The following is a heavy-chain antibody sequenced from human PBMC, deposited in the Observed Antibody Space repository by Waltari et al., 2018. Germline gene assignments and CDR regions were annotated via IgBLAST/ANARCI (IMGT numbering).Heavy chain of an antibody. J-gene: IGHJ4*02. CDR2: IVWNIGAI. CDR1: GFRFDDYA. Sequence: EVQLVTSGGGLVQPGRCRRLACVGAGFRFDDYAMYWVRQRPGMGLGWLSGIVWNIGAIGYADSVRGRFSTYRDNARKSLYLQMGRLRPEDTALYYCVKGGWGFGTFYEQHWGQGIQVTVSS. D-gene: IGHD3-10*01. CDR3: VKGGWGFGTFYEQH. V-gene: IGHV3-9*01.